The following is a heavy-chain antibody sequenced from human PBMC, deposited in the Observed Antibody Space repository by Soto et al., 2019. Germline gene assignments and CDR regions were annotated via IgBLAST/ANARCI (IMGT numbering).Heavy chain of an antibody. J-gene: IGHJ5*02. V-gene: IGHV5-10-1*01. CDR2: IDPSDSYT. CDR3: ARQPPVGYCSSTSCYGRNWFDP. Sequence: GESLKISCKGSGYSFTSYWISWVRQMPGKGLEWMGRIDPSDSYTNYSPSFQGHVTISADKSISTAYLQWSSLKASDTAMYYCARQPPVGYCSSTSCYGRNWFDPWGQGTLVTVPS. CDR1: GYSFTSYW. D-gene: IGHD2-2*01.